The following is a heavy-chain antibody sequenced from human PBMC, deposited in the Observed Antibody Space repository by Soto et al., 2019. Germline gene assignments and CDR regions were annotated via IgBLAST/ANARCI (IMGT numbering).Heavy chain of an antibody. D-gene: IGHD3-10*01. CDR1: GFTFSSYS. J-gene: IGHJ6*02. Sequence: GGSLRLSCAASGFTFSSYSMNWVRQAPGKGLEWVSYISSSSSTIYYADSVKGRFTISRDNAKNSLYLQMNSLRDEDTAVYYCARCILQMVRGVIRNYYGMDVWGQGTTVTVSS. V-gene: IGHV3-48*02. CDR2: ISSSSSTI. CDR3: ARCILQMVRGVIRNYYGMDV.